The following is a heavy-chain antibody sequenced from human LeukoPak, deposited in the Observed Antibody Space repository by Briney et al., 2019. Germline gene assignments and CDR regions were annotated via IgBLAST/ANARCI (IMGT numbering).Heavy chain of an antibody. CDR3: STNITAGFVLGNYYDSSGYPSGDY. Sequence: GGSLRLSCAASGFTFSNYWMSWVRQAPGKGLAWVGRINSKTDGRTTDYAAPVKGRFTISRDDSKNPLYLKMNRLKTEDTAVYYCSTNITAGFVLGNYYDSSGYPSGDYWGQGTLVTVSS. J-gene: IGHJ4*02. CDR2: INSKTDGRTT. D-gene: IGHD3-22*01. V-gene: IGHV3-15*01. CDR1: GFTFSNYW.